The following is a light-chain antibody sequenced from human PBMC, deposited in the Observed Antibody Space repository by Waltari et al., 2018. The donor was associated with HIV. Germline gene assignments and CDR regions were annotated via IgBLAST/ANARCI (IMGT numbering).Light chain of an antibody. J-gene: IGLJ1*01. CDR2: DVS. CDR3: SSYTSSSTLV. Sequence: QSALTQPASVSGSPGQSITISCTGTSSDVGGYNHLSWYQPHPGKAPKLMIYDVSNRPSGVSNRFSGSKSGNTASLTISGLQAEDEADYYCSSYTSSSTLVFGTGTKVTVL. V-gene: IGLV2-14*03. CDR1: SSDVGGYNH.